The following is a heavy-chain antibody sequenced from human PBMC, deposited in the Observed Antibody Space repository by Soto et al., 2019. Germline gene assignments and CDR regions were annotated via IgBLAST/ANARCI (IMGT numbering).Heavy chain of an antibody. CDR1: GGSISSYY. CDR3: ARLWFAEPVDY. CDR2: IYYSGST. J-gene: IGHJ4*02. D-gene: IGHD3-10*01. V-gene: IGHV4-59*08. Sequence: PSETLSLTCTVSGGSISSYYWSWIRQPPGKGLEWIGYIYYSGSTNYNPSLKSRVTISVDTSKNQFSLKLSSVTAADTAVYYCARLWFAEPVDYWGQGTLVTVSS.